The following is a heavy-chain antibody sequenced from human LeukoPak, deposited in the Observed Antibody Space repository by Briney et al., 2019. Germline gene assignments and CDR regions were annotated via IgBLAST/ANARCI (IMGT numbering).Heavy chain of an antibody. D-gene: IGHD2-2*01. CDR1: GFTFSSYS. CDR3: ARSIVVVPGTFDY. V-gene: IGHV3-21*01. J-gene: IGHJ4*02. Sequence: GGSLRLSCAASGFTFSSYSMNWVRQAPGKGLEWVSSISSSSSYIYYADSVKGRFTISRDNAKSSLYLQMNSLRAEDTAVYYCARSIVVVPGTFDYWGQGTLVTVSS. CDR2: ISSSSSYI.